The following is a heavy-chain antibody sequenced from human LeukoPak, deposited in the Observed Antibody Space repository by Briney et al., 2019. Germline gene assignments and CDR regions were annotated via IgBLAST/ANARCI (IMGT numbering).Heavy chain of an antibody. CDR3: AREMPVTGNY. Sequence: GGSLRLSCAASGFTFSSYSMNWVRQAPGKGLEWVSYISSSSSTIYYADSVKGRFTISRDNAKNSLYLQMNSLRAEDTAVYYCAREMPVTGNYWGQGTLVTVSS. J-gene: IGHJ4*02. CDR1: GFTFSSYS. CDR2: ISSSSSTI. D-gene: IGHD3-10*01. V-gene: IGHV3-48*01.